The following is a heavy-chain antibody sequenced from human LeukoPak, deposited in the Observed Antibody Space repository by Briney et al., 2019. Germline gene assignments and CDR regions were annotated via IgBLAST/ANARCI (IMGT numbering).Heavy chain of an antibody. Sequence: SETLSLTCAVYGGSFSGYYWSWIRQPPGKGLEWIGEINHSGSTNYNPSLKSRVTISVDTSKNQFSLKLSSVTAADTAAYYCASGGVLTYYYGSGSVDYWGQGTLVTVSS. V-gene: IGHV4-34*01. CDR2: INHSGST. D-gene: IGHD3-10*01. CDR1: GGSFSGYY. CDR3: ASGGVLTYYYGSGSVDY. J-gene: IGHJ4*02.